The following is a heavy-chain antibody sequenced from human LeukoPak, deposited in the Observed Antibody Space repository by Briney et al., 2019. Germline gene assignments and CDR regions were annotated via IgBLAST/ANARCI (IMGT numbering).Heavy chain of an antibody. V-gene: IGHV4-34*01. D-gene: IGHD4-17*01. CDR2: INHSGST. Sequence: SETLSLTCAVYGGSFSGYYWSWIRQPPGKGLEWIGEINHSGSTNYNPSLKSRVTISVDTSKNQFSLKLGSVTAADTAVYYCARGATVTSRSYGMDVWGQGTTVTVSS. CDR1: GGSFSGYY. CDR3: ARGATVTSRSYGMDV. J-gene: IGHJ6*02.